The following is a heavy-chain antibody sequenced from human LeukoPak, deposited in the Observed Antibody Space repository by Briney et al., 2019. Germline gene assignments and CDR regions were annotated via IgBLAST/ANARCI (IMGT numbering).Heavy chain of an antibody. V-gene: IGHV3-74*01. Sequence: GGSLRLSCTASGFSFSGHWMHWARQLPGKGLVWVSRISPTGSTTSYADSVKGRFTISRDNSKNTLYLQMNSLRAEDTAVYYCAKDKSYGDFPFDYWGQGTLVTVSS. D-gene: IGHD4-17*01. CDR3: AKDKSYGDFPFDY. CDR2: ISPTGSTT. CDR1: GFSFSGHW. J-gene: IGHJ4*02.